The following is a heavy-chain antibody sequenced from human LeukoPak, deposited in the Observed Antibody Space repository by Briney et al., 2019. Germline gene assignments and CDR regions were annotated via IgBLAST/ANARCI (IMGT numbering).Heavy chain of an antibody. CDR3: ARGFFWF. Sequence: PGGSLRLSCVVSGFSFSRYWMTWIRQAPGRGLEWVANIKEDGSQKYYLDSVKGRFTISRDSAKNLLYLEMNNLRVEDTAVYYCARGFFWFWGQGTLVTVSS. CDR1: GFSFSRYW. J-gene: IGHJ4*02. CDR2: IKEDGSQK. D-gene: IGHD3-3*01. V-gene: IGHV3-7*04.